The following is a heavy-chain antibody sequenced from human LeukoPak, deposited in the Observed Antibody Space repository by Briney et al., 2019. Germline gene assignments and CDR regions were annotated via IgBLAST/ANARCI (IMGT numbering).Heavy chain of an antibody. J-gene: IGHJ4*02. V-gene: IGHV3-15*07. Sequence: KSGGSLRLSCAASGFTFSNAWMNWVRQAPGKGLEWVGRIKSKTDGGTTDYAAPVKGRFTISRDDSKNTLYLQMNSLKTEDTAVYYCTTDFYYYDSSGPMPFDYWGQGTLVTVSS. CDR3: TTDFYYYDSSGPMPFDY. CDR2: IKSKTDGGTT. CDR1: GFTFSNAW. D-gene: IGHD3-22*01.